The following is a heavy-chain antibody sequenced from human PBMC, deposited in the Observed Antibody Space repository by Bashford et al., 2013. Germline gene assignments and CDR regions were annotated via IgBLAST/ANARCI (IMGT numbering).Heavy chain of an antibody. D-gene: IGHD4-17*01. CDR2: IIPIFGTA. CDR1: GYTFTSYG. Sequence: VASVKVSCKASGYTFTSYGISWVRQAPGQGLEWMGGIIPIFGTANYAQKFQGRVTITADESTSTAYMELSSLRSEDTAVYYCASGMTTVVGYGMDVWGQGTTVTVSS. V-gene: IGHV1-69*13. CDR3: ASGMTTVVGYGMDV. J-gene: IGHJ6*02.